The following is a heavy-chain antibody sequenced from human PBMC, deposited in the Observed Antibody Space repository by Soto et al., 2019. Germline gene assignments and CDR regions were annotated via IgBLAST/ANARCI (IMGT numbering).Heavy chain of an antibody. V-gene: IGHV3-48*02. J-gene: IGHJ4*02. CDR2: ISTSGTTR. CDR3: ARFFGSGFDY. D-gene: IGHD6-19*01. Sequence: EVQLVESGGGLVQPGGSPRLSCVASGFPFITDSMNWVRQPPGKGLERVAHISTSGTTRYYADSVKGRFTISRDNAKTSLYLQMDGLRNEDTAVYYCARFFGSGFDYWGQGTLVTVSS. CDR1: GFPFITDS.